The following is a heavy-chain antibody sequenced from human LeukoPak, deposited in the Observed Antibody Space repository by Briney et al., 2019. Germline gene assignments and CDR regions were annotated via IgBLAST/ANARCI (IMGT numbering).Heavy chain of an antibody. V-gene: IGHV1-69*13. D-gene: IGHD3-3*01. CDR2: IIPIFGTA. CDR1: GGTFSSYA. Sequence: GASVKVSCKASGGTFSSYAISWVRQAPGQGLEWMGGIIPIFGTANYAQKFQGRVTITADESTSTAYMELSSLRSEDTAVYYCARAPVDYDSVRIDYWGQGTLVTVSS. CDR3: ARAPVDYDSVRIDY. J-gene: IGHJ4*02.